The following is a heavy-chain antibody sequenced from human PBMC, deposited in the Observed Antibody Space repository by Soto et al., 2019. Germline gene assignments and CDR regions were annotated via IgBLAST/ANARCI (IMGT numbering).Heavy chain of an antibody. CDR3: ARIVATIGLHYYYYMDV. CDR2: ISSSSYI. CDR1: GFTFSSYS. J-gene: IGHJ6*03. Sequence: EVQLVESGGGLVKPGGSLRLSCAASGFTFSSYSMNWVRQAPGKGLEWVSSISSSSYIYYADSVKGRFTISRDNAKNSLYLQMNSLRAEDTAVYYCARIVATIGLHYYYYMDVWGKGTTVTVSS. D-gene: IGHD5-12*01. V-gene: IGHV3-21*01.